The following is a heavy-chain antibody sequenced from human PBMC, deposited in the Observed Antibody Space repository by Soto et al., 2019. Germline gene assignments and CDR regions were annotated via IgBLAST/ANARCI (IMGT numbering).Heavy chain of an antibody. CDR3: AGGRGRQQLVLSYYYGMDV. CDR2: INHSGST. CDR1: GGSFSGYY. D-gene: IGHD6-13*01. Sequence: QVQLQQWGAGLLKPSETLSLTCAVYGGSFSGYYWSWIRQPPGKGLEWLGEINHSGSTNYNPSLKMRVTISVDTSKNQLPLILSSVTGADTAVYYCAGGRGRQQLVLSYYYGMDVWGQGTTVTVSS. J-gene: IGHJ6*02. V-gene: IGHV4-34*01.